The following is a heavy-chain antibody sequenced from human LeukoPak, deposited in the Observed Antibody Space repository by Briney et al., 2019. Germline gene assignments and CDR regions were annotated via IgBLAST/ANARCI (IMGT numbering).Heavy chain of an antibody. D-gene: IGHD2-15*01. J-gene: IGHJ4*02. Sequence: SVKGRFTISRDNAKNSLYLQMNSLRAEDTAVYYCARGKWSTRHWGQGTLVTVSS. V-gene: IGHV3-11*06. CDR3: ARGKWSTRH.